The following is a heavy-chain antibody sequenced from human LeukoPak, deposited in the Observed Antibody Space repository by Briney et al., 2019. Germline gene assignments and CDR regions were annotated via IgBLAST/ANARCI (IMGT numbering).Heavy chain of an antibody. J-gene: IGHJ3*02. D-gene: IGHD6-13*01. CDR2: INPNSGGT. CDR3: AREIKYSSSWYDLGASAGDAFDI. V-gene: IGHV1-2*02. CDR1: GYTFTCYY. Sequence: GASVKVSCKSSGYTFTCYYMHWVRQAPGQGLEWMGWINPNSGGTNYAQKFQGRVTMTRDTSISTAYMELSRLRSDDTAVYYCAREIKYSSSWYDLGASAGDAFDIWGQGTMVTVSS.